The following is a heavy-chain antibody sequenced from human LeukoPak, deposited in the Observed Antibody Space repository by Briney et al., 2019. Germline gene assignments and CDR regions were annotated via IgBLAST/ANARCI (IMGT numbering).Heavy chain of an antibody. V-gene: IGHV3-72*01. Sequence: GGSLRLSCAASGFRFSDYYMDWVRQAPGKGLECVARIRKEVNGYTTTYAASVKGRFTISRDDSTKTLFLQMNSLRTGDTAVYYCSRGDPDGTTVFDFWGQGTLVTVSS. CDR2: IRKEVNGYTT. D-gene: IGHD1-1*01. CDR3: SRGDPDGTTVFDF. J-gene: IGHJ4*02. CDR1: GFRFSDYY.